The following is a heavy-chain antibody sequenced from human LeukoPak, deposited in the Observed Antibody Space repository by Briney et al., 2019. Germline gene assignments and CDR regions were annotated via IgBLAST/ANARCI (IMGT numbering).Heavy chain of an antibody. CDR3: ARDGGDIVVVVAASNDAFAI. Sequence: GGSLRLSCAASGFTFSSYSMNWVRHAPGKGLEWVSSISISSSYIYYADSVKGRFTISRDNAKNSLYLQMNSLRAADTAVYYCARDGGDIVVVVAASNDAFAIWGQGTMVTVSS. D-gene: IGHD2-15*01. J-gene: IGHJ3*02. CDR1: GFTFSSYS. V-gene: IGHV3-21*01. CDR2: ISISSSYI.